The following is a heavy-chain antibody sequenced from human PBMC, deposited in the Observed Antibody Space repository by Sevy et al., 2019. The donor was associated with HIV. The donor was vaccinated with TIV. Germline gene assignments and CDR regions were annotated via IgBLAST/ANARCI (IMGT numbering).Heavy chain of an antibody. J-gene: IGHJ4*02. D-gene: IGHD3-10*01. CDR3: VIAPGTGY. CDR2: IKSNSDGGTT. Sequence: GGSLRLSCAASGFSLETFWIHWVRQAPGKGLEWVGRIKSNSDGGTTDYAAPLEGRFTLSRDDPEDKIYLQINNLKTEDTAVYYCVIAPGTGYWGQGTLVTVSS. CDR1: GFSLETFW. V-gene: IGHV3-15*01.